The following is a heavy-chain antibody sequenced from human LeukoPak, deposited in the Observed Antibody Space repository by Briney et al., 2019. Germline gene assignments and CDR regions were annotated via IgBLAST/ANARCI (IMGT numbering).Heavy chain of an antibody. CDR1: GFTFSSYA. CDR3: ARDRYCSSTSCYENWFDP. J-gene: IGHJ5*02. D-gene: IGHD2-2*01. CDR2: ISYDGSNK. V-gene: IGHV3-30*04. Sequence: GGALRLSCAASGFTFSSYAMHWVRQAPGKGLEWVAVISYDGSNKYYADSVKGRFTISRDNSKNTLYLQMNSLRAEDTAVYYRARDRYCSSTSCYENWFDPWGQGTLVTVSS.